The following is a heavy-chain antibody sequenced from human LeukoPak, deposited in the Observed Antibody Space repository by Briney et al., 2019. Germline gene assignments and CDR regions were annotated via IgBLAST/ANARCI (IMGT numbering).Heavy chain of an antibody. Sequence: GGSLRLSCTASGFTFGDYAMSWFRQAPGKGLEWVGFIRSKAYGGTTEYAASVKGRFTISRDDSKSIAYLQMNSLKTEDTAVYYCTRVSLAAMDRNWFDPWGQGTLVTVSS. CDR1: GFTFGDYA. D-gene: IGHD5-18*01. J-gene: IGHJ5*02. CDR2: IRSKAYGGTT. CDR3: TRVSLAAMDRNWFDP. V-gene: IGHV3-49*03.